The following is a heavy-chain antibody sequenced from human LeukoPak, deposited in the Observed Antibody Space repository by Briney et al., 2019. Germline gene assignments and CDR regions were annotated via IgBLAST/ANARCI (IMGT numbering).Heavy chain of an antibody. J-gene: IGHJ4*02. Sequence: WASVKVSCKASGYTFTGYYMHWVRPAPGQGLEWMGWINPDSGGTNYAQKFQGRVTMTRDTSISTAYMELSRLRSDETAVYYCAGAEYDGYSYGYVGYWGQGTLVTVSS. D-gene: IGHD5-18*01. V-gene: IGHV1-2*02. CDR1: GYTFTGYY. CDR2: INPDSGGT. CDR3: AGAEYDGYSYGYVGY.